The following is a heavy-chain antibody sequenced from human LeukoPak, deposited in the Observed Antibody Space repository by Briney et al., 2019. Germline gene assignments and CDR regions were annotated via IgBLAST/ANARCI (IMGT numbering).Heavy chain of an antibody. J-gene: IGHJ4*02. CDR2: INPNSGGT. CDR3: ARDRGEEYNWNYATTFLPFDY. CDR1: GYTFTGYY. Sequence: PWASVKVSCKASGYTFTGYYMHWVRQAPGQGLEWMGRINPNSGGTNYAQKFQGRVTMTRDTSISTAYMELSRLRSDDTAVYYCARDRGEEYNWNYATTFLPFDYWGQGTLVTVSS. V-gene: IGHV1-2*06. D-gene: IGHD1-7*01.